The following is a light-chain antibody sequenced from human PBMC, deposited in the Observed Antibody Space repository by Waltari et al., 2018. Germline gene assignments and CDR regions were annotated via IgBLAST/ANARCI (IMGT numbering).Light chain of an antibody. J-gene: IGKJ4*01. CDR2: DVS. CDR1: QSVANN. Sequence: DIVLTQSPATLSLSPGQRATLSCRASQSVANNLAWYQQKPGQAPRLLIYDVSNRATDIPARFSGSGFATDFTLTISDLKPEDIAVYYCQQRNKWPVTFGGGTKVEIK. CDR3: QQRNKWPVT. V-gene: IGKV3-11*01.